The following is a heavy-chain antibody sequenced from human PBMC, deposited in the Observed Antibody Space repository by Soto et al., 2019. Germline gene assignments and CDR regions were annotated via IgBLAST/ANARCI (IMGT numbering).Heavy chain of an antibody. Sequence: QVQLVESGGCLVKPGGSLRLTCAVSGFTFSDYYMTWIRQAPGKGMAWVSYISSSTSHTNYAYSVKGRFTISRDNAKNSLFLQMNRLRAEDTAVYYCARGRGAAADYFDFWGQGTLVTVSS. CDR1: GFTFSDYY. CDR3: ARGRGAAADYFDF. V-gene: IGHV3-11*05. CDR2: ISSSTSHT. D-gene: IGHD6-13*01. J-gene: IGHJ4*02.